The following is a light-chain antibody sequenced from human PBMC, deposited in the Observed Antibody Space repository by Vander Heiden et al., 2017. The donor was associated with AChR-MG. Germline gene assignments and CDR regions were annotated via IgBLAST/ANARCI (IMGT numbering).Light chain of an antibody. CDR3: QHLDSNHL. CDR2: AAS. J-gene: IGKJ4*01. Sequence: IQLTQSPSSLSASVGDRVTITCRASQDISHYLAWYQQKPGKAPKLLISAASTWQSGVPSRFSGSGSGTDFTLTISSLQPDDFATYYCQHLDSNHLFGGGTKVEIE. CDR1: QDISHY. V-gene: IGKV1-9*01.